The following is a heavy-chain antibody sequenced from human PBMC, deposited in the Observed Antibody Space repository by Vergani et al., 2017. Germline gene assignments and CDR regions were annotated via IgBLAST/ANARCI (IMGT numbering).Heavy chain of an antibody. J-gene: IGHJ2*01. CDR3: ARVGHLVAVTGEGPSLDL. CDR1: GGSFSDYY. D-gene: IGHD2-21*02. V-gene: IGHV4-34*01. CDR2: VNHGGST. Sequence: QVQLQEWGAGLLKTSETLSLTCGVSGGSFSDYYWSWIRQAPGMGLEWIGEVNHGGSTNYNPSLRSRLTISVDTSKNQFSLRLNSVTAADTAVYYCARVGHLVAVTGEGPSLDLWGRGTLVTVSS.